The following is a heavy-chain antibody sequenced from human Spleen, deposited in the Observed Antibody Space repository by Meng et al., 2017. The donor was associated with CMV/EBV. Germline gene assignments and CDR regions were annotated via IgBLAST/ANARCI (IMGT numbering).Heavy chain of an antibody. D-gene: IGHD3-3*01. CDR3: ARDYYDFWSGYGY. V-gene: IGHV3-21*01. CDR2: ISSSSSYI. CDR1: GFTFSSYS. J-gene: IGHJ4*02. Sequence: GGSLRLSCAASGFTFSSYSMNWVRQAPGKGLEWVSSISSSSSYIYYADSVKGRFTISRDKAKNSLYLQMNSLRAEDTAVYYCARDYYDFWSGYGYWGQGTLVTVSS.